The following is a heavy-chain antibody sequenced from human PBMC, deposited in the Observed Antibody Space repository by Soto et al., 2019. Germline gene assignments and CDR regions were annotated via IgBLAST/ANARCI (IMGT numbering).Heavy chain of an antibody. J-gene: IGHJ4*02. CDR1: GYTFTSYG. Sequence: DSVKVYCKASGYTFTSYGISWVRQAPGQGLEWMGWISAYNGNTNYAQKLQGRVTMTTDTSTSTAYMELRSLRSDDTAVYYCARNDILTELDYWGQGTLVTVSS. V-gene: IGHV1-18*01. CDR2: ISAYNGNT. D-gene: IGHD3-9*01. CDR3: ARNDILTELDY.